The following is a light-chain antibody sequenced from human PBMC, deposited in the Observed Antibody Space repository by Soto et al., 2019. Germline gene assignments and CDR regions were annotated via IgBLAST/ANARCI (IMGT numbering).Light chain of an antibody. Sequence: DIQMTQSPSTLSASVGDRVTITCRASQSISNWLAWYQQKPGKAPKLLIYDASSLASGVPSRFSGSGSGTEFTLTISRLQSDDFATYSCQQYNSYSRTFGQGTKVEIK. CDR2: DAS. CDR3: QQYNSYSRT. CDR1: QSISNW. V-gene: IGKV1-5*01. J-gene: IGKJ1*01.